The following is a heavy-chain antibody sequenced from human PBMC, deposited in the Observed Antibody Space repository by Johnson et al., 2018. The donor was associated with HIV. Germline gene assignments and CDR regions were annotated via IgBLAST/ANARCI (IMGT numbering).Heavy chain of an antibody. D-gene: IGHD5-24*01. CDR1: GFTFSSYG. J-gene: IGHJ3*02. CDR2: ISYDGSKV. Sequence: QVQLVESGGGVVQPGRSLRLSCAASGFTFSSYGMHWVRQAPGKGMDWVAFISYDGSKVYYADSVKGRFTISRDKSKNTLYLQMNSLRPEDTAVYYCARFGRGGSHAFDIWGQGTMVTVSS. CDR3: ARFGRGGSHAFDI. V-gene: IGHV3-30*03.